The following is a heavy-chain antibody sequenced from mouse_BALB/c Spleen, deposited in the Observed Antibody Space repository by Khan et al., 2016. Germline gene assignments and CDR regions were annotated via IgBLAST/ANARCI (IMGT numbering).Heavy chain of an antibody. CDR2: IDPANGNT. J-gene: IGHJ3*01. V-gene: IGHV14-3*02. CDR1: GFNIKDTY. CDR3: ARSPYDYDVGFAY. Sequence: VQLKQSGAELVKPGASVKLSCTASGFNIKDTYMHSVKQRPEQGLEWIGRIDPANGNTKYDPKFQGKATITADTSSNTAYLQLSSLTSEDTAVYYCARSPYDYDVGFAYWGQGTLVTVSA. D-gene: IGHD2-4*01.